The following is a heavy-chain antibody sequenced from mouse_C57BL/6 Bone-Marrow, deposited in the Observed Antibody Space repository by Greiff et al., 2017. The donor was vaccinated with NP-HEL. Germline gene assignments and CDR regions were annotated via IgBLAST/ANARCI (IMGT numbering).Heavy chain of an antibody. Sequence: EVKLQQSGPELVKPGASVKMSCKASGYTFTDYNMHWVKQSHGKSLEWIGYINPNNGGTSYNQKFKGKATLTVNKSSSTAYMELRSLTSEDSAVYYCASNYGNYLAWFAYWGQGTLVTVSA. D-gene: IGHD2-1*01. V-gene: IGHV1-22*01. CDR1: GYTFTDYN. J-gene: IGHJ3*01. CDR2: INPNNGGT. CDR3: ASNYGNYLAWFAY.